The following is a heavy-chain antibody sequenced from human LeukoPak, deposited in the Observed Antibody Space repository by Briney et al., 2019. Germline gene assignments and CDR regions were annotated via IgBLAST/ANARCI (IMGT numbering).Heavy chain of an antibody. D-gene: IGHD3-22*01. J-gene: IGHJ4*02. CDR2: IYYSGST. CDR3: ARDRADYYDIYFDY. CDR1: GGSISSYY. Sequence: PSETLSLTCTVSGGSISSYYWSWIRQPPGKGLEWIGYIYYSGSTNYNPSLKGRVTISVDTSKNQFSLKLSSVTAADTAVYYCARDRADYYDIYFDYWGQGTLVTVSS. V-gene: IGHV4-59*01.